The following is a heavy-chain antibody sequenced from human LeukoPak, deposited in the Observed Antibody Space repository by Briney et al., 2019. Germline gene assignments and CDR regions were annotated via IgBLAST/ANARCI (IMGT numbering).Heavy chain of an antibody. CDR3: ARAPLKQQRGYNWFDP. D-gene: IGHD6-13*01. CDR2: IYHSRST. V-gene: IGHV4-38-2*02. J-gene: IGHJ5*02. Sequence: PSETLSLTCTVSGYSISSGYYWGWIRQPPGKGLEWIGSIYHSRSTYYNPSLKSRVTISVDTSKNQFSLKLSSVTAADTAVYYCARAPLKQQRGYNWFDPWGQGTLVTVSS. CDR1: GYSISSGYY.